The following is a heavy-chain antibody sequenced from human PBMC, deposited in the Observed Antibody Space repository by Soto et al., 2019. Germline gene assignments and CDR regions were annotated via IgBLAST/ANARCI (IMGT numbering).Heavy chain of an antibody. CDR1: GYTFTSYA. J-gene: IGHJ4*02. CDR3: ARRSSSWYPPSDY. D-gene: IGHD6-13*01. CDR2: INAGNGNT. Sequence: ASVKVSCKASGYTFTSYAMHWVRQAPGQRLEWMGWINAGNGNTKYSQKFQGRVTITRDTSASTAYMELSSLISEDTAVYYCARRSSSWYPPSDYWGQGTLVTVSS. V-gene: IGHV1-3*01.